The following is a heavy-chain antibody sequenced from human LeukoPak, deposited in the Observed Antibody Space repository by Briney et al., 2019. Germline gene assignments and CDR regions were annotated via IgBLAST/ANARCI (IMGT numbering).Heavy chain of an antibody. J-gene: IGHJ4*02. D-gene: IGHD5-24*01. V-gene: IGHV4-39*01. CDR1: GGLISSSSYH. CDR3: AKGDRDGYNWELFDY. CDR2: IYYSGSI. Sequence: SETLSLICTVSGGLISSSSYHWGWIRQPPGEGLEWIGSIYYSGSIYYNPALKSRVTISVDTSKNQFSLKLSSVTAADTAVYYCAKGDRDGYNWELFDYWGQGTLVTVSS.